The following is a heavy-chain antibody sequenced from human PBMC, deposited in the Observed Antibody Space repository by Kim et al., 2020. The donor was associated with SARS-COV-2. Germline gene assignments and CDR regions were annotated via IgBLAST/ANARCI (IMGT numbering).Heavy chain of an antibody. Sequence: GGSLRLSCAASGFTFNTYSMNWVRQAPGKGLEWVSAISRSSRYVNNADSVKGRFTISRDNARDLLYLQMNSLRGEDTAVYYCAREARRREPDREPPDAFDLWRPATMVTVAS. D-gene: IGHD1-1*01. J-gene: IGHJ3*01. CDR1: GFTFNTYS. CDR2: ISRSSRYV. V-gene: IGHV3-21*01. CDR3: AREARRREPDREPPDAFDL.